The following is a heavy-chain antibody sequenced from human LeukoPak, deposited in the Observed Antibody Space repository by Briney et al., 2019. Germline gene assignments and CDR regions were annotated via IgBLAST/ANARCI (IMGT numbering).Heavy chain of an antibody. J-gene: IGHJ4*02. CDR2: ISAYNGNT. Sequence: EASVTVSCTASGGTFSSYAISWVRQAPGQGLEWMGWISAYNGNTNYAQKLQGRVTMTTDTSTSTAYMELRSLRSDDTAVYYCARGHDYSDFDYWGQGTLVTVSS. CDR3: ARGHDYSDFDY. V-gene: IGHV1-18*01. CDR1: GGTFSSYA. D-gene: IGHD4-11*01.